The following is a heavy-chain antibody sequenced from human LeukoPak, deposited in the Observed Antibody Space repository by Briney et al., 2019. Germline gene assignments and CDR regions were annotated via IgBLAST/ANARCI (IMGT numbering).Heavy chain of an antibody. CDR1: GFTFRSYG. CDR2: IDTGTSTI. J-gene: IGHJ6*04. CDR3: AELGITMIGGV. Sequence: PGGSLRLSCAASGFTFRSYGMSWVRQAPGKGLEWVSYIDTGTSTIYYADSVKGRFTISRDNAKNSLYLQMNSLRAEDTAVYYCAELGITMIGGVWGKGTTVTISS. D-gene: IGHD3-10*02. V-gene: IGHV3-48*04.